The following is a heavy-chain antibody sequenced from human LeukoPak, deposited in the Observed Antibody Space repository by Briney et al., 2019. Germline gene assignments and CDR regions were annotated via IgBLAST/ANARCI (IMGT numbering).Heavy chain of an antibody. Sequence: ASVKVSFKASGYTFTDYYMHWVRQAPGQGLEWMGWINPNSGGTNYAQKFQGRVTMARDTSISTAYMELSRLRSDDTAVYYCARGKRSSSTNGKGAFDYWGQGTLVTVSS. V-gene: IGHV1-2*02. CDR1: GYTFTDYY. D-gene: IGHD6-13*01. CDR3: ARGKRSSSTNGKGAFDY. J-gene: IGHJ4*02. CDR2: INPNSGGT.